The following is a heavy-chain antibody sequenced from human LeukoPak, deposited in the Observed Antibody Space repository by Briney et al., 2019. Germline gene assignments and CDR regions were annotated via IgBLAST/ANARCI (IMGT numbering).Heavy chain of an antibody. J-gene: IGHJ4*02. CDR1: GFTFSSCG. Sequence: GRSLRLSCTASGFTFSSCGMHWVRQAPGQGLEWVAVIWSDGSKKYHADSVKGRFTISRDNTKNMLYLQMNSLRAEDTAVYYCAKTTRSTVVTNYFDYWGQGTLVTVSS. D-gene: IGHD4-23*01. V-gene: IGHV3-33*06. CDR3: AKTTRSTVVTNYFDY. CDR2: IWSDGSKK.